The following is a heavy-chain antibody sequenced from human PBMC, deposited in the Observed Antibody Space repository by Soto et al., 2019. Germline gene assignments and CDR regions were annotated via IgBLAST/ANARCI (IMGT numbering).Heavy chain of an antibody. Sequence: PGESLKISCKGSGYSFTSYWISWVRQMPGKGLEWMGRIDPSDSYTNYSPSFQGHVTISADKSISTAYLQWSSLKASGTAMYYCARGSSSSSSMDVWGQGTTVTVSS. D-gene: IGHD6-6*01. CDR3: ARGSSSSSSMDV. J-gene: IGHJ6*02. V-gene: IGHV5-10-1*01. CDR1: GYSFTSYW. CDR2: IDPSDSYT.